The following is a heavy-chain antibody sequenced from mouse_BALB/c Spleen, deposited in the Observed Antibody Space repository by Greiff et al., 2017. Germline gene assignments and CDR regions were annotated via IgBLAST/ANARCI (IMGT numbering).Heavy chain of an antibody. CDR2: INPGGGGT. Sequence: VQLVESGAELVRPGTSVKVSCKASGYAFTNYLIEWVKQRPGQGLEWIGVINPGGGGTNYNEKFKGKATLTADKSSSTAYMQLSSLTSDDSAVYFCARRRYDYAMDYWGQGTSVTVSS. CDR3: ARRRYDYAMDY. J-gene: IGHJ4*01. V-gene: IGHV1-54*01. D-gene: IGHD2-14*01. CDR1: GYAFTNYL.